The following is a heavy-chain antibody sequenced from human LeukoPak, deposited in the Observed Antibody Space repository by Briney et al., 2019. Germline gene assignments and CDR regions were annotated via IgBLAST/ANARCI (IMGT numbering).Heavy chain of an antibody. D-gene: IGHD2-21*01. CDR1: GGTFSSYA. V-gene: IGHV1-46*01. J-gene: IGHJ4*02. CDR3: ARENGGEDY. CDR2: VNPSGGDT. Sequence: GASVKVSCKASGGTFSSYAISWVRQAPGQGLEWMGMVNPSGGDTTYAQKLQGRVTMTRDTSTSTVYMELSSLRSEDTAVYYCARENGGEDYWGQRTLVTVSS.